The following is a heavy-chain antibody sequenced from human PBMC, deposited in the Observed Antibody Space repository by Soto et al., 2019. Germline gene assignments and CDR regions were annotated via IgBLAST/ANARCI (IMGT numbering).Heavy chain of an antibody. CDR3: VRSFFYDNTAYHSSDASDI. CDR1: GGSISSYY. V-gene: IGHV4-4*07. CDR2: VFTSGNT. D-gene: IGHD3-22*01. Sequence: PETLSLTCTVSGGSISSYYWSWIRQPAGKGLEWIGRVFTSGNTNDNPSLQSRVTMSVDTSKNQFSLKLSSVTAADTAVYYCVRSFFYDNTAYHSSDASDIWGQGTMVTVSS. J-gene: IGHJ3*02.